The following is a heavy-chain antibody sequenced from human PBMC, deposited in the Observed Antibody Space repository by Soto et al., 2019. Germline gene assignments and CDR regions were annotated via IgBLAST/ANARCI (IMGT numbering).Heavy chain of an antibody. Sequence: DVQLVESGGGLVKPGGSLRLSCAASGFIFSDAWMSWVRQAPGKGLEWVGRIRANNAGGTTDYTAPVKGRFTVSRDDSKKTLYLQMNSLKPEDTAVYYCTADDALRLWSPADHWGQGTLVTVSS. CDR3: TADDALRLWSPADH. D-gene: IGHD5-12*01. CDR2: IRANNAGGTT. J-gene: IGHJ4*02. CDR1: GFIFSDAW. V-gene: IGHV3-15*01.